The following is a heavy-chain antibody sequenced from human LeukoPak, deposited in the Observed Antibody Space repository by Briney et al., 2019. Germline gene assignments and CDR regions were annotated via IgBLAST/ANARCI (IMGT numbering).Heavy chain of an antibody. CDR3: ARHFPHFDSSGYFDY. CDR2: IYHSGST. D-gene: IGHD3-22*01. CDR1: GGSISSSSYY. J-gene: IGHJ4*02. Sequence: SETLSLTCTVSGGSISSSSYYWGWIRQPPGKGLEWIGSIYHSGSTYYHPSLKSRVTISVDTAKNQFSLKLGSVTAADTAVYYCARHFPHFDSSGYFDYWGQGTLVTVSS. V-gene: IGHV4-39*01.